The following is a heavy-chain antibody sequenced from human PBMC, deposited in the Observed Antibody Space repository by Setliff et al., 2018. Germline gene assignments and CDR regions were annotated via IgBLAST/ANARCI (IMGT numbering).Heavy chain of an antibody. CDR2: INAGNGNI. V-gene: IGHV1-3*01. J-gene: IGHJ4*02. Sequence: ASVKVSCKASGYTFTGYYMHWVRQVPGQGLEWMGWINAGNGNIRYSQNFQGRVTITRDTSASTAYMELGSLTSEDTAIYYCARGDVYSGSYYHFDYWGQGTLVTVSS. D-gene: IGHD1-26*01. CDR3: ARGDVYSGSYYHFDY. CDR1: GYTFTGYY.